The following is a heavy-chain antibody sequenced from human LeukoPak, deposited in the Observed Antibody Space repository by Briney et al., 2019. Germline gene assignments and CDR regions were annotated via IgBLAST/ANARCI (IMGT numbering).Heavy chain of an antibody. V-gene: IGHV3-74*01. D-gene: IGHD1/OR15-1a*01. J-gene: IGHJ6*03. CDR2: INSDGSTT. Sequence: GGSLRLSCVASGFTFSSYWMHWVRQAPGKGLVWVSRINSDGSTTTYADSVKGRFTISRDNSKNTLYLQMNSLRAEDTAVYYCANSLEYYYYYMDVWGKGTTVTVSS. CDR3: ANSLEYYYYYMDV. CDR1: GFTFSSYW.